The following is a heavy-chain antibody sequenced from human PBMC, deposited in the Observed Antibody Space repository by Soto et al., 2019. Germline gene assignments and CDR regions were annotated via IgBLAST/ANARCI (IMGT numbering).Heavy chain of an antibody. Sequence: GGSLRLSCAASGFTFSSYWMSWVRQAPGKGLEWVAAISHDGSSEVYADSVKGRFTISRDNSKNTLYLQMNSLRAEDTAIYYCAKDQAVGVAYYYYGMDVWGQGTTVTVSS. CDR3: AKDQAVGVAYYYYGMDV. CDR1: GFTFSSYW. D-gene: IGHD6-19*01. V-gene: IGHV3-30*18. CDR2: ISHDGSSE. J-gene: IGHJ6*02.